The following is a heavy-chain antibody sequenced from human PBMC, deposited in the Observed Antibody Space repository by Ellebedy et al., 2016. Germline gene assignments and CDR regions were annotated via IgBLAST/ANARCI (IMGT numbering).Heavy chain of an antibody. Sequence: SETLSLXXTVYGGSFSGYYWSWIRQPPGKGLEWIGEINHSGSTNYNPSLKSRVTISVDTSKNQFSLKLSSVTAADTAVYYCARGGITMVRGVIIRDYNWFDPWGQGTLVTVSS. CDR1: GGSFSGYY. CDR3: ARGGITMVRGVIIRDYNWFDP. V-gene: IGHV4-34*01. CDR2: INHSGST. J-gene: IGHJ5*02. D-gene: IGHD3-10*01.